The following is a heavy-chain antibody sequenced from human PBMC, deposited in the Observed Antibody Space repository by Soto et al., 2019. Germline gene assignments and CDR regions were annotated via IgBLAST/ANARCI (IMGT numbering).Heavy chain of an antibody. V-gene: IGHV4-59*08. J-gene: IGHJ4*02. CDR1: GGSISSYY. Sequence: SETLSLTCTVSGGSISSYYWSWIRQPPGKGLEWIGYIYYSGSTNYNPSLKSRVTISVDTSKNQFSLKLSSVTAADTAVYYCARRYGVYFDFWGQGTLVTVSS. D-gene: IGHD4-17*01. CDR3: ARRYGVYFDF. CDR2: IYYSGST.